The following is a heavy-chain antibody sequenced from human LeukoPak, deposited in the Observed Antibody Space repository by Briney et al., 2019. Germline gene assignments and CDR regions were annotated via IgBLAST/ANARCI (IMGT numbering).Heavy chain of an antibody. J-gene: IGHJ4*02. CDR3: ARTSRYSGYDRFDS. CDR1: GYTSTGYY. V-gene: IGHV1-2*02. Sequence: ASVKVSCKASGYTSTGYYMHSVRQALGGGLWWMGWINPNSGATNYAQKFQGRVTMTRDTSISRAYMGRNSLRSDDTARYYCARTSRYSGYDRFDSWGQGTLVTVSS. D-gene: IGHD5-12*01. CDR2: INPNSGAT.